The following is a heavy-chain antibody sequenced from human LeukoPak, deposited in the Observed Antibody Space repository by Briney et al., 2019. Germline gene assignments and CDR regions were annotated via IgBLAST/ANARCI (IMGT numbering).Heavy chain of an antibody. J-gene: IGHJ6*02. CDR1: GGSISSSNYY. D-gene: IGHD3-3*01. CDR3: ARGRRYDFWRGSYYYYGMDV. Sequence: PSETLSLTCTVSGGSISSSNYYWGWIRQPPGKGLEWIGSIYYSGSTYYNPSLKSRVTISVDTSKNQFSLKLSSVTAADTAVYYCARGRRYDFWRGSYYYYGMDVWGQGTTVTVSS. V-gene: IGHV4-39*01. CDR2: IYYSGST.